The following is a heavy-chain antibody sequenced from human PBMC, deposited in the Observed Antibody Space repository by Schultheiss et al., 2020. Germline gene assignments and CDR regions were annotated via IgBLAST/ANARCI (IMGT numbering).Heavy chain of an antibody. CDR3: ARNTHILVRGVIISYYYYGMDV. CDR2: IKQDGSEK. V-gene: IGHV3-7*05. J-gene: IGHJ6*02. D-gene: IGHD3-10*01. CDR1: GFTFSSYW. Sequence: GALRLSCAASGFTFSSYWMSWVRQAPGKGLEWVANIKQDGSEKYYVDSVKGRFTISRDNAKNSLYLQMNSLRAEDTAVYYCARNTHILVRGVIISYYYYGMDVWGQGTTVTVSS.